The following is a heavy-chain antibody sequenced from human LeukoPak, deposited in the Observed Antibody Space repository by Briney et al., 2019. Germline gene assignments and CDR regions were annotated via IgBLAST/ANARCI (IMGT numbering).Heavy chain of an antibody. CDR1: GGSISSSPYY. CDR2: IYSTGNT. D-gene: IGHD5-18*01. J-gene: IGHJ4*02. CDR3: ASGRGYSYGYPEYYFDH. V-gene: IGHV4-39*07. Sequence: PSETLSLTCTVSGGSISSSPYYWGWIRQPPGKGLEWIGSIYSTGNTYYNPSLRSRVIVSVDTSKNHFSLKLSSVTAADTAVYYCASGRGYSYGYPEYYFDHWGQGTLVTVSS.